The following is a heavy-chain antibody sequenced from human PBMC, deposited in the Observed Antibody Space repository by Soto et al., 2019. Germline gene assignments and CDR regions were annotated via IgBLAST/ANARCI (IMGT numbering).Heavy chain of an antibody. J-gene: IGHJ6*03. V-gene: IGHV3-64*01. CDR3: ARTVTFDYYMDV. Sequence: PGGSLRLSCAASGFTFSSYAMHWVRQAPGKGLEYVSAISSNGGSTYYANSVKGRFTISRDNSKNTLYLQMDSLRAEDMAVYYCARTVTFDYYMDVWGKGTTVTVSS. CDR2: ISSNGGST. D-gene: IGHD3-16*01. CDR1: GFTFSSYA.